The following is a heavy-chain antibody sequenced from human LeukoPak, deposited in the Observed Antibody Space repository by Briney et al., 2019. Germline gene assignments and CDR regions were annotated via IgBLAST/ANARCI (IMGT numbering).Heavy chain of an antibody. D-gene: IGHD3-22*01. CDR2: ISSSGSTI. Sequence: GGSLRLSCAASEFTFSSYEMNWVRQAPGKGLEWVSYISSSGSTIYYADSVKGRFTVSRDIAKKSLYLQMNSLRAEDTAIYYCATYYYDSSAQRGDDAFDIWGQGTMVTVSS. V-gene: IGHV3-48*03. J-gene: IGHJ3*02. CDR3: ATYYYDSSAQRGDDAFDI. CDR1: EFTFSSYE.